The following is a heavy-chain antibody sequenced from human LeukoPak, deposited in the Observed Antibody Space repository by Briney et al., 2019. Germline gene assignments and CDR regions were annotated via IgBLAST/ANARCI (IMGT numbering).Heavy chain of an antibody. J-gene: IGHJ6*02. CDR1: GGSISSYY. CDR2: IYYSGST. D-gene: IGHD3-9*01. Sequence: SETLSLTCTVSGGSISSYYWSWIRQPPGKGLEWIGYIYYSGSTNYNPSLKSRVTISVDTSKNQFSLKLSSVTAADTAVYHCARAPHLRYFDWLPDSDYGMDVWGQGTTVTVSS. CDR3: ARAPHLRYFDWLPDSDYGMDV. V-gene: IGHV4-59*01.